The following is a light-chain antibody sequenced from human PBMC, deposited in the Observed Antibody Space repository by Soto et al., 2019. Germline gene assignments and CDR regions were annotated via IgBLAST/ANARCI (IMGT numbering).Light chain of an antibody. V-gene: IGLV2-14*01. CDR1: TRDVGGFNY. CDR2: EVS. J-gene: IGLJ3*02. Sequence: QSALTQTASVSGSPGQSITISCTGTTRDVGGFNYVSWYQHHAGKAPKLLIYEVSNRPSGISNRFSGSKSGDTASLTISGLQAEDEADYYCSSLTSSNTGVFGGGTKLTVL. CDR3: SSLTSSNTGV.